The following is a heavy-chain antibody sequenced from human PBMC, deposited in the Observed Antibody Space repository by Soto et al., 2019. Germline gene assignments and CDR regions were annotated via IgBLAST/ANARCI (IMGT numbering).Heavy chain of an antibody. J-gene: IGHJ3*02. Sequence: QVQLVESGRGVVRPGRSLRLSCAASGFTFSSYGMHWVRQAPGKGLEWVAVIWYDGSNKYYADSVKGRFTISRDNSKNTLYLQMNSLRAEDTAVYYCARPQQLGSNDAFDIWGQGTMVTVSS. CDR2: IWYDGSNK. D-gene: IGHD6-13*01. V-gene: IGHV3-33*01. CDR1: GFTFSSYG. CDR3: ARPQQLGSNDAFDI.